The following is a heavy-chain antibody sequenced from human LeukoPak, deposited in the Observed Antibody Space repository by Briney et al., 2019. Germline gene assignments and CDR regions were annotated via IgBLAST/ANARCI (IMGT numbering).Heavy chain of an antibody. CDR3: ARVLRCSSTDCYSYFDY. J-gene: IGHJ4*02. V-gene: IGHV3-30*02. Sequence: GGSLRLSCAASGFTFSSYGMHWVRQAPGKGLEWVAFIRYDGSNKYYADSVKGRFTISRDNSKNTLYLQMNSLRAEDTAVYYCARVLRCSSTDCYSYFDYWGQGIVVTVSS. CDR1: GFTFSSYG. CDR2: IRYDGSNK. D-gene: IGHD2-2*01.